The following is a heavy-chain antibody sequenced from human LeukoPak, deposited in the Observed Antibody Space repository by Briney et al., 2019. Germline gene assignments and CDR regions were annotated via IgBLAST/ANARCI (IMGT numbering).Heavy chain of an antibody. Sequence: ASVKVSCKASGYTFADYYLHWVRQAPGQGLEWMGWIDSNSGATYNAQEFQGRVTMTRDTSISTAYMELSRLRSDDTAVYYCARWLQQNYYYYMDVWGKGTTVTISS. CDR1: GYTFADYY. J-gene: IGHJ6*03. D-gene: IGHD5-24*01. CDR3: ARWLQQNYYYYMDV. V-gene: IGHV1-2*02. CDR2: IDSNSGAT.